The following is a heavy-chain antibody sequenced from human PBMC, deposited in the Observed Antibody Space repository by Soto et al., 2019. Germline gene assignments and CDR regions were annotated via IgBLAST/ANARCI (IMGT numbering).Heavy chain of an antibody. CDR1: GYSFTTYY. CDR2: INPSGGST. D-gene: IGHD3-22*01. V-gene: IGHV1-46*01. J-gene: IGHJ4*02. Sequence: GASVKVSCKASGYSFTTYYMHWVRQAPGQGLEWMAIINPSGGSTIYAQRFQGRVTMTRDTSTSAVYMELSSLRSEDTAVYYCARDNYERSGYFDYWGQGTLVTVSS. CDR3: ARDNYERSGYFDY.